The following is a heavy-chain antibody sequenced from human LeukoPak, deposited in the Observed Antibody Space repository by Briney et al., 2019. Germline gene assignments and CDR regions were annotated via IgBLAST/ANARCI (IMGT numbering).Heavy chain of an antibody. CDR2: ISYDGSNK. V-gene: IGHV3-30*03. Sequence: GRSLRLSCAASGFTFSSYGMHWVRQAPGKGLEWVAVISYDGSNKYYADSVKGRFTISRDNAKNSLFLQMNSLRADDTAIYYCARAGELRYMDVWGKGTAVTVSS. CDR3: ARAGELRYMDV. D-gene: IGHD3-16*01. CDR1: GFTFSSYG. J-gene: IGHJ6*03.